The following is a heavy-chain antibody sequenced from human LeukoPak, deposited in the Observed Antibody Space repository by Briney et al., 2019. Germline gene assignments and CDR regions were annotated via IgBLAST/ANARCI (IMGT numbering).Heavy chain of an antibody. D-gene: IGHD3-16*02. Sequence: SVKVSCKASGGTFSSYAISWVRQAPGQGLEWMGGIIPIFGTANYAQKFQGRVTITTDESTSTAYMELSSLRSEDTAVYYCAVPSGGVIGGGYWGQGTLVTVSS. CDR1: GGTFSSYA. V-gene: IGHV1-69*05. J-gene: IGHJ4*02. CDR2: IIPIFGTA. CDR3: AVPSGGVIGGGY.